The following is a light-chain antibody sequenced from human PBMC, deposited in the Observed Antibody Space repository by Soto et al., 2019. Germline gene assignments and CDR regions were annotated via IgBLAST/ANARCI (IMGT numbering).Light chain of an antibody. Sequence: QSALTQPDSVSGSPGQSITISCTGTSSDVGGYNYVSWYQQHPGKAPKLMMYDVSNRPSGVSNRFSGSKSGNTASLTIYGLQADDEADYYCSSYTSTSTVVFGGGTKLTVL. CDR3: SSYTSTSTVV. J-gene: IGLJ2*01. CDR2: DVS. V-gene: IGLV2-14*01. CDR1: SSDVGGYNY.